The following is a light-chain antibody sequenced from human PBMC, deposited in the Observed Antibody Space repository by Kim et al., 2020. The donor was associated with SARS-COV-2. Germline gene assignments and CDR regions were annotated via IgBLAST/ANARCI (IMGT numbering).Light chain of an antibody. Sequence: GQSITISSTGTSSDVGGYNYVSWYQQHPGKVPKLMIYDVTNRPSGVSNRFSGSKSGSTASLTISGLQTEDEADYFCSSYTDNTPLVFGGGTKLTVL. CDR2: DVT. V-gene: IGLV2-14*03. CDR1: SSDVGGYNY. J-gene: IGLJ3*02. CDR3: SSYTDNTPLV.